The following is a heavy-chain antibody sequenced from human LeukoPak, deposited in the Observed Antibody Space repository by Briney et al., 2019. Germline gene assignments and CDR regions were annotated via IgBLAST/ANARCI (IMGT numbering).Heavy chain of an antibody. D-gene: IGHD2/OR15-2a*01. V-gene: IGHV1-8*01. Sequence: GASVKVSCKASGYTFTSYDINWVRQATGQGLEWMGWMNPNSGNTGYAQKFQGRVTMTRNTSISTAYMELSGLRSEDTAVYYCARVFRLGDAFDIWGQGTMVTVSS. CDR1: GYTFTSYD. J-gene: IGHJ3*02. CDR3: ARVFRLGDAFDI. CDR2: MNPNSGNT.